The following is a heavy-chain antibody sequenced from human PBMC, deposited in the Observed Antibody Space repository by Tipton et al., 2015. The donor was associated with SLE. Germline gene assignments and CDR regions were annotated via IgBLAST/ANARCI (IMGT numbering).Heavy chain of an antibody. CDR1: GGSLSSSYHY. CDR2: IYYSGST. Sequence: TLSLTCTVSGGSLSSSYHYWGWIRQPPGKGLEWIGSIYYSGSTYYNPSLKSRVTISVDTSKNQFSLKLSSVTAADTAVYYCARGSYYFDYWGQGTLVTVSS. J-gene: IGHJ4*02. V-gene: IGHV4-39*07. CDR3: ARGSYYFDY.